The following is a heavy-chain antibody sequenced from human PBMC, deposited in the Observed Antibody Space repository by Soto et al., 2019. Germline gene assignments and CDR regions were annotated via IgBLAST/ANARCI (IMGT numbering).Heavy chain of an antibody. CDR3: AKRSPYSSGWYSPIFDY. V-gene: IGHV3-23*01. Sequence: GGSLRLSCAASGFSFSDYAMSWVRQAPGRGLEWVSVISESGGSTHYADSVRGRFTVSRDNSKNSLSLRMNSLRDEDTAVYFCAKRSPYSSGWYSPIFDYWGQGALVTVSS. CDR1: GFSFSDYA. J-gene: IGHJ4*02. CDR2: ISESGGST. D-gene: IGHD6-13*01.